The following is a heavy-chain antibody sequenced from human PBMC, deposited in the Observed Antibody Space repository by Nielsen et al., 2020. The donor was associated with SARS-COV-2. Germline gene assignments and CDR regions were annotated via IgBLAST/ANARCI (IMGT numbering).Heavy chain of an antibody. CDR3: ARDRPITLRNMDV. CDR2: ISSSSSTI. V-gene: IGHV3-48*01. CDR1: GFTFSSYS. J-gene: IGHJ6*02. D-gene: IGHD3-22*01. Sequence: GESLKISCAASGFTFSSYSMNWVRQAPGKGLEWVSYISSSSSTIYYADSVKGRFTISRDNSKNTLSLQMNSLRTEDTAVYYCARDRPITLRNMDVWGQGTTVTVSS.